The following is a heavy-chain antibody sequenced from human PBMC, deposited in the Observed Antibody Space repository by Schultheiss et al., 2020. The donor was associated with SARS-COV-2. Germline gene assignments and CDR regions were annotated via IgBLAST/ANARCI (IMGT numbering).Heavy chain of an antibody. CDR1: GFTFSSYA. V-gene: IGHV3-23*01. CDR3: AKDASSSGWYLNWYFDL. Sequence: GESLKISCAASGFTFSSYAMRWVRQAPGKGLDWVSGICGSGGTTYYADSAEGRFTISGDHFKNTLYLQMNSLRAEDTAVYYCAKDASSSGWYLNWYFDLWGRGTLVTVSS. J-gene: IGHJ2*01. D-gene: IGHD6-19*01. CDR2: ICGSGGTT.